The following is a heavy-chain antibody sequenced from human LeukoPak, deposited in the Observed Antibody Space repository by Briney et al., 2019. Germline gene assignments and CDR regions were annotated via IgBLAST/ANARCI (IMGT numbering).Heavy chain of an antibody. CDR3: ARGLRPRYYYYYYMDV. V-gene: IGHV1-8*01. J-gene: IGHJ6*03. Sequence: ASVKVSCKASGYTFTSYDINWVRQATGQGLEWVGWMNPNSGNTGYAQKFQGRVTMTRNTSISTAYMELSSLRSEDTAVYYCARGLRPRYYYYYYMDVWGKGTTVTISS. CDR1: GYTFTSYD. CDR2: MNPNSGNT.